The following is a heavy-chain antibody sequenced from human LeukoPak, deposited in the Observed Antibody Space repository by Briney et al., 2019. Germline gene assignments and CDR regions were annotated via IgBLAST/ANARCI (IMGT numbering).Heavy chain of an antibody. CDR2: ISGYNGKT. J-gene: IGHJ6*03. D-gene: IGHD2-2*01. Sequence: ASVKVSCKASGGTFSSYAISWVRQAPGQGLEWMGWISGYNGKTNYGQKLQGRVTMTTDTSTNTAYMELTSLRSDDSAVYYCARGSICSSTSCKQTKDYYYYYYMDVWGKGTTVTVSS. CDR3: ARGSICSSTSCKQTKDYYYYYYMDV. V-gene: IGHV1-18*01. CDR1: GGTFSSYA.